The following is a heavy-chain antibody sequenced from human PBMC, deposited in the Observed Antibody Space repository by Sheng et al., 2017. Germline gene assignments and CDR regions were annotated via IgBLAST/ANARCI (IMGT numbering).Heavy chain of an antibody. CDR1: GYSISSGYY. V-gene: IGHV4-38-2*02. J-gene: IGHJ3*02. CDR2: IYHSGST. CDR3: ARVIAQNVFDI. D-gene: IGHD6-13*01. Sequence: QVQLQESGPGLVKPSETLSLTCTVSGYSISSGYYWGWIRQPPGKGLEWVGIIYHSGSTYYNPSLKSRVTISVDTSKNQFSLKLSSVTAADTAVYFCARVIAQNVFDIWGQGTMVTVSS.